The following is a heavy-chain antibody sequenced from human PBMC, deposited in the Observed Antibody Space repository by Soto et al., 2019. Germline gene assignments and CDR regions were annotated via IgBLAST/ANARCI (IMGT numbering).Heavy chain of an antibody. CDR2: IIPIFGTA. CDR3: ARATYYYDSSGSQVDY. J-gene: IGHJ4*02. D-gene: IGHD3-22*01. Sequence: SVKVSCKASGGTFSSYAISWVRQAPGQGLEWMGGIIPIFGTANYAQKFQGRVTITADESTSTAYMELSSLRSEDTAVYYCARATYYYDSSGSQVDYWGQGTLVTVSS. CDR1: GGTFSSYA. V-gene: IGHV1-69*13.